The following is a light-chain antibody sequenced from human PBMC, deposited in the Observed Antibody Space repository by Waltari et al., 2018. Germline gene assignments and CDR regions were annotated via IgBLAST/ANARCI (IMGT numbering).Light chain of an antibody. Sequence: EMLLTQSPGTLSLSPGARATLSCRASPSTSRVFDWYEQKPGQAPRLLIYDASSRATGIPDRFSGNGSGTDFSLTISRLEPEDIAVYYCQKYGSLPATFGQGTKVEIK. CDR2: DAS. V-gene: IGKV3-20*01. J-gene: IGKJ1*01. CDR1: PSTSRVF. CDR3: QKYGSLPAT.